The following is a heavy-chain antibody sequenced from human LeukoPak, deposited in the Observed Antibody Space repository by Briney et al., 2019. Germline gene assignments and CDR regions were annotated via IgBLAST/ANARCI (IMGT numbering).Heavy chain of an antibody. J-gene: IGHJ4*02. CDR3: ARDRSGSV. D-gene: IGHD3-10*01. Sequence: PGGSLRLSCAASGFTVSHNYMSWVRQAPGKGLEWAANIYSAGISYYADSVKGRFTISRDNSKDMLYLHMNNLRVEDTAMYYCARDRSGSVWGQGTLVTVSS. V-gene: IGHV3-53*01. CDR1: GFTVSHNY. CDR2: IYSAGIS.